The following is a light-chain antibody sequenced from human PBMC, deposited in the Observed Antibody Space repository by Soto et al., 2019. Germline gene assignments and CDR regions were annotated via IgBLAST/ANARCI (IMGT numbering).Light chain of an antibody. V-gene: IGKV1-5*01. CDR1: QSIGRW. Sequence: DIQMTQSPSTLSASVGDRVTITCRASQSIGRWLAWYQQKPGTAPKVLIYDASSLKSGVPSRFSGSGSGTEFTLTLSSLQPDDFASYYCQQYNGYLYTFGQGTKLEIK. J-gene: IGKJ2*01. CDR3: QQYNGYLYT. CDR2: DAS.